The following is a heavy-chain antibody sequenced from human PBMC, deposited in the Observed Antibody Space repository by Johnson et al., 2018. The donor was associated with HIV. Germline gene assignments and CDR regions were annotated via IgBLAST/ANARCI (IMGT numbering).Heavy chain of an antibody. CDR1: GFTFSSYW. V-gene: IGHV3-7*02. Sequence: VQLVESGGGLVQPGGSLRLSCAASGFTFSSYWMSWVRQAPGKGLEWVANIKQDGSEKYYVDSVKGRFQISRDNSKNTLYLQMNSLRVEDTAIYYCARVSGSGADYYEILNDAFDIWGQGTMVTVS. D-gene: IGHD3-22*01. J-gene: IGHJ3*02. CDR3: ARVSGSGADYYEILNDAFDI. CDR2: IKQDGSEK.